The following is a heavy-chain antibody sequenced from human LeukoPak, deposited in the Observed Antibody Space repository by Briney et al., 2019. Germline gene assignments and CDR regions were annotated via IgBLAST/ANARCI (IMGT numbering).Heavy chain of an antibody. V-gene: IGHV4-59*01. CDR1: GGSISHYY. CDR3: ARDWGSGLWFGELFAFDI. J-gene: IGHJ3*02. CDR2: IYYSGTT. D-gene: IGHD3-10*01. Sequence: SETLSLTCIVSGGSISHYYWNWIRQPPGKGLEWIGYIYYSGTTNYNPSLKSRVTISVDTSKNQFSLKLSSVTTADTAVYYCARDWGSGLWFGELFAFDIWGQGTMVTVSS.